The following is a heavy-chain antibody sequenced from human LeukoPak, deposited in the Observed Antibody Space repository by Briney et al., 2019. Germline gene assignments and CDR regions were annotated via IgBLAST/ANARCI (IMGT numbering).Heavy chain of an antibody. Sequence: SVTVSCKTSGGIFSRHTISWVRQSPGQGLEWMGGITPMFGTSNYAQKFQGRVTITADESTSTAYMELSSLRSEDTAVYYCARGIPLRLGELSSLDYWGQGTLVTVSS. J-gene: IGHJ4*02. V-gene: IGHV1-69*13. CDR1: GGIFSRHT. CDR2: ITPMFGTS. D-gene: IGHD3-16*02. CDR3: ARGIPLRLGELSSLDY.